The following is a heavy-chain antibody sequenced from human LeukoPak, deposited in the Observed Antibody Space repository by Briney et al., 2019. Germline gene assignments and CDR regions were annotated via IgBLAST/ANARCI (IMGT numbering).Heavy chain of an antibody. Sequence: ASVKVSCKASGYTFTSHGISWVRQAPGQGLEWMGWISAHNGNLNYAQKLQGRVTMTKDTSTNTAYMELRSLTSDDTAVYYCARDGYFDCWGQGTLVTVSS. J-gene: IGHJ4*02. CDR1: GYTFTSHG. CDR3: ARDGYFDC. V-gene: IGHV1-18*01. CDR2: ISAHNGNL.